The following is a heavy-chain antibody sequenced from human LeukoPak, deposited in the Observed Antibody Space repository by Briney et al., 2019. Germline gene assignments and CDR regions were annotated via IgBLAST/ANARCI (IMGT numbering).Heavy chain of an antibody. CDR1: GFTVSSNY. V-gene: IGHV3-66*01. CDR2: IYSGGST. Sequence: GGSLRLSCAASGFTVSSNYMSWVRQAPGKGLEWVSIIYSGGSTYYADSVKGRFTISRDNSNNTLYLQMNSLRAEDTAVYYCARDHSPYYYGDYGDYWGQGTLVTVSS. J-gene: IGHJ4*02. D-gene: IGHD4-17*01. CDR3: ARDHSPYYYGDYGDY.